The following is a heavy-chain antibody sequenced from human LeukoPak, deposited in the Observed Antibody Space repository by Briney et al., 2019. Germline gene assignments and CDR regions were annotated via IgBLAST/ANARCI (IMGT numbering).Heavy chain of an antibody. CDR2: LYSGGTT. J-gene: IGHJ3*02. CDR3: AREGPGGYAFDI. V-gene: IGHV3-53*05. D-gene: IGHD1-14*01. Sequence: GGSLRLSCAVSGFTVSSNFLNWVRQAPGKGLEWVSVLYSGGTTFYADSVKGRFTISRDNSKNTLYLQMNSLRVDDTAVYYCAREGPGGYAFDIWGQGTMVTVSS. CDR1: GFTVSSNF.